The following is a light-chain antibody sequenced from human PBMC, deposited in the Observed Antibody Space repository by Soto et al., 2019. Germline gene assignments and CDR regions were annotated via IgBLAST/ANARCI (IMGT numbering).Light chain of an antibody. CDR2: AVS. CDR3: QQYNKWPLT. CDR1: QSVSSN. Sequence: EIMMTQSPGTLSASPGERAILSCRASQSVSSNLAWYQQKPGQAPRLLIYAVSTRATGIPARFSGRGSGTDFPLTISSLQTEDFAVYYCQQYNKWPLTFGQGTKVEIK. V-gene: IGKV3-15*01. J-gene: IGKJ1*01.